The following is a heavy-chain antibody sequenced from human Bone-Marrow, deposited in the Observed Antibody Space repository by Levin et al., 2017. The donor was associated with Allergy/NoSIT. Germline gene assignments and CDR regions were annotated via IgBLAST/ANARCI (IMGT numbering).Heavy chain of an antibody. D-gene: IGHD5-12*01. CDR2: ISGSGGST. CDR1: GFTFSSYA. V-gene: IGHV3-23*01. CDR3: AKPRGYSGYLFDY. J-gene: IGHJ4*02. Sequence: GESLKISCAASGFTFSSYAMSWVRQAPGKGLEWVSAISGSGGSTYYADSVKGRFTISRDNSKNTLYLQMNSLRAEDTAVYYCAKPRGYSGYLFDYWGQGTLVTVSS.